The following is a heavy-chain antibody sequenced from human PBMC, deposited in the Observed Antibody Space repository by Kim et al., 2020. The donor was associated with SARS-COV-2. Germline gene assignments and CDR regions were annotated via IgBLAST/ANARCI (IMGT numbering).Heavy chain of an antibody. CDR2: IYYSGST. D-gene: IGHD7-27*01. CDR3: AKINWGYNPYFDY. V-gene: IGHV4-39*07. J-gene: IGHJ4*02. CDR1: GGSISSSSYY. Sequence: SETLSLTCTVSGGSISSSSYYWGWIRQPPGKGLEWIGSIYYSGSTYYNPSLKSRVTISVDTSKNQFSLKLSSVTAADTAVYYCAKINWGYNPYFDYWGQGTLVTVSS.